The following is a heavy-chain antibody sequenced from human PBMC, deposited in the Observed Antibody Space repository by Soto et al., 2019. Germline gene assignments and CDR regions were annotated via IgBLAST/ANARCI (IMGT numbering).Heavy chain of an antibody. V-gene: IGHV3-48*04. CDR2: ISSSSSVI. CDR3: ARYLIIPRAFDI. CDR1: GFTFSTYS. Sequence: SLRLSCSVSGFTFSTYSMAWIRQAPGKGLEWLSYISSSSSVIYYADSVKGRITVSRDNGKNALILQMHSLRADDTAVYYCARYLIIPRAFDIWGQGTAVTVSS. D-gene: IGHD2-21*01. J-gene: IGHJ3*02.